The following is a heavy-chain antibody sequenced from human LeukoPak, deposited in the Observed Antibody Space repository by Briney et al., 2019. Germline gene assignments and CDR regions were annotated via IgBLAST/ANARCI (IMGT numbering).Heavy chain of an antibody. D-gene: IGHD3-22*01. CDR3: ARDNYDSSGFT. J-gene: IGHJ4*02. V-gene: IGHV3-53*01. Sequence: GGSLRLSCAASGFTVSNTYMSWVRRAPGKGLEWVSIIYSGGGTRYADSVKGRFTISRDNSRNTLYLQMNSLRAEDTALYYCARDNYDSSGFTWGQGTLVTVTS. CDR1: GFTVSNTY. CDR2: IYSGGGT.